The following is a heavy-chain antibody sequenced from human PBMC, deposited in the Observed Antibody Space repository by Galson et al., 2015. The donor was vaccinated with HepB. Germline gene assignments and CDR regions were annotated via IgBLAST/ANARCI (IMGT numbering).Heavy chain of an antibody. Sequence: SVKVSCKVSGYTLTELSMHWVRQAPGKGLEWMGGFDPEDGETIYAQKFQGRVTMTEDTSTDTAYMELSSLRSEDTAVYYCATSSLYIAAAPFDLWGRGTLVTVSS. D-gene: IGHD6-13*01. J-gene: IGHJ2*01. CDR1: GYTLTELS. CDR3: ATSSLYIAAAPFDL. V-gene: IGHV1-24*01. CDR2: FDPEDGET.